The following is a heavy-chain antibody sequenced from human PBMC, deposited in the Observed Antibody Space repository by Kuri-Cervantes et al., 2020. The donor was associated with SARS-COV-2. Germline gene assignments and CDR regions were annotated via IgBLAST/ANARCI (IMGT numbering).Heavy chain of an antibody. D-gene: IGHD3-22*01. Sequence: GESLKISCAASGFTFSNAWMSWVRQAPGKGLEWVGRIKSKTDGGTTDYAAPVKGRFTISRDDSKNTLYLQMNSLKTEDTAVYYCTTELRYYYDSSGYQFDCWGQGTLVTVSS. J-gene: IGHJ4*02. CDR1: GFTFSNAW. CDR3: TTELRYYYDSSGYQFDC. V-gene: IGHV3-15*01. CDR2: IKSKTDGGTT.